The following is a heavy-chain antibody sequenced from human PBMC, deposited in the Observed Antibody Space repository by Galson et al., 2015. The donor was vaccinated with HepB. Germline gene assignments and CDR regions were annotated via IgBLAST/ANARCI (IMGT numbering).Heavy chain of an antibody. Sequence: LRLSCAASGFNFSSYSMNWVRRAPGKGLEWVSYISSSTSVIYYADSVKGRFTISRDNAKNSLYLQMNSLRGEDTAVYYCAREERDGYINDAFDLWGQGTMVTVSS. CDR2: ISSSTSVI. V-gene: IGHV3-48*01. D-gene: IGHD5-24*01. CDR3: AREERDGYINDAFDL. CDR1: GFNFSSYS. J-gene: IGHJ3*01.